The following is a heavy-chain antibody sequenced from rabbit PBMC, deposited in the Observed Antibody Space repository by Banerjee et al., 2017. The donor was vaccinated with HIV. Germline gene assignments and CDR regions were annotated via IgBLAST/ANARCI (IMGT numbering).Heavy chain of an antibody. CDR2: IDPVFGST. CDR1: GFDFSSFG. D-gene: IGHD4-1*01. Sequence: QEQLVESGGGLVQPGGSLKLSCKASGFDFSSFGVSWVRQAPGKGLEWIGYIDPVFGSTYYASWVNGRFTISKTSSTTVTLQMTSLTAADTATYFCARDLAGVIGWNFGLWGQGPLVTVS. CDR3: ARDLAGVIGWNFGL. V-gene: IGHV1S39*01. J-gene: IGHJ4*01.